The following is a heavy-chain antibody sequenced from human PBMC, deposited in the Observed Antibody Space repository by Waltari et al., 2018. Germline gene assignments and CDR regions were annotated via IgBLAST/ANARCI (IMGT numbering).Heavy chain of an antibody. CDR3: ARPLRFTAWFDP. CDR2: IYYSGST. V-gene: IGHV4-39*01. J-gene: IGHJ5*02. Sequence: QLQLHASGPGLVKPSATLSLTCHVSGGSISNNNYYWAWIRQPPGKGLEWIGSIYYSGSTYYNPSLKSRLTISVDTSKNQFSLKLNSVTAADSAVYYCARPLRFTAWFDPWGQGTLVTVSS. D-gene: IGHD3-3*01. CDR1: GGSISNNNYY.